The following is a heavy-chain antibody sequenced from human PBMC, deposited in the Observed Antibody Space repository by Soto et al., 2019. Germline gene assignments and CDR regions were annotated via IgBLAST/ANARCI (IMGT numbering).Heavy chain of an antibody. Sequence: GASVKVSCKASGGTFSSYAISWVRQAPGQGLEWMGGIIPIFGTANYAQKFQGRVTITADESTSTAYMELSSLRSEDTAVYYCASDLITMIVVDPVNAFDIWGQGTMVTVSS. V-gene: IGHV1-69*13. D-gene: IGHD3-22*01. CDR2: IIPIFGTA. J-gene: IGHJ3*02. CDR1: GGTFSSYA. CDR3: ASDLITMIVVDPVNAFDI.